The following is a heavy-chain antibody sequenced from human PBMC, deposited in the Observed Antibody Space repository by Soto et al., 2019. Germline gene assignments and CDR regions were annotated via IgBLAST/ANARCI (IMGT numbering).Heavy chain of an antibody. CDR1: GGSIRSYY. V-gene: IGHV4-59*12. D-gene: IGHD3-22*01. CDR2: IYYSGST. J-gene: IGHJ4*02. CDR3: ARGGVDYYDSSGYYFSPYYFDY. Sequence: SETLSLTCTVSGGSIRSYYWSWIRQPPGKGLEWIGYIYYSGSTKYNPSLKSRVTISVDRSKNQFSLKLSSVTAADTAVYYCARGGVDYYDSSGYYFSPYYFDYWGQGTLVTVSS.